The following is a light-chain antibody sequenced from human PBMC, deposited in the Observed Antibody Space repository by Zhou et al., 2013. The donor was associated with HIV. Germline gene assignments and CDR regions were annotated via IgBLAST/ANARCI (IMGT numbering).Light chain of an antibody. J-gene: IGKJ2*03. Sequence: DIQMTQSPSTLSASVGDRVTITCRASQSISTWLAWYQQKPGKVPKLLIYKASTLQSGVPSRFSGSGSGTEFTLTISSLQSEDFAVYYCQQYNNWPSFGQGTKLEIK. CDR3: QQYNNWPS. V-gene: IGKV1-5*03. CDR1: QSISTW. CDR2: KAS.